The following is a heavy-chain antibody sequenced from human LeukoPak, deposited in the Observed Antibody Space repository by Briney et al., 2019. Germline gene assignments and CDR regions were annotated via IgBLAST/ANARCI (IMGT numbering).Heavy chain of an antibody. D-gene: IGHD3-10*01. V-gene: IGHV1-69*02. CDR2: IIPILGIA. CDR1: GCTFSSYT. J-gene: IGHJ5*02. Sequence: SVNVSCKASGCTFSSYTISWVRQAPGQELNWMERIIPILGIANYAQKFQGRVTITADKSTSTAYMELSSLRSEDAAVYYCARVTGFEELFPYNWFDPWGQGTLVTVSS. CDR3: ARVTGFEELFPYNWFDP.